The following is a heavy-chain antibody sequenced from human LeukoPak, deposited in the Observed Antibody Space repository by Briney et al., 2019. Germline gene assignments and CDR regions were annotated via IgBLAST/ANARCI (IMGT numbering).Heavy chain of an antibody. CDR1: GLTFSSYD. D-gene: IGHD3-10*01. J-gene: IGHJ4*02. CDR3: ARGYYYGSGSPLDY. Sequence: GGSLRLSCAASGLTFSSYDMHWVRQATGKGLEWVSAIGTAGDTYYPGSVKGRFTISRENAKNSLYLQMNSLRAGDTAVYYCARGYYYGSGSPLDYWGQGTLVTVSS. V-gene: IGHV3-13*01. CDR2: IGTAGDT.